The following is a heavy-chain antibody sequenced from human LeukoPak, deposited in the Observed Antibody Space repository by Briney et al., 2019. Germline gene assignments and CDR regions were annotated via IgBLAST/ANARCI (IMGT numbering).Heavy chain of an antibody. D-gene: IGHD2-15*01. J-gene: IGHJ3*02. V-gene: IGHV4-59*01. CDR1: GGSISSYY. CDR2: IYYSGST. CDR3: ARAHDTVVVVAATHDAFDI. Sequence: KPSETLSLTCTVSGGSISSYYWSWIRQPPGKGLEWIGYIYYSGSTNYNPSLKSRVTISVDTSKNQFSLKLGSVTAADTAVYYCARAHDTVVVVAATHDAFDIWGQGTMVTVSS.